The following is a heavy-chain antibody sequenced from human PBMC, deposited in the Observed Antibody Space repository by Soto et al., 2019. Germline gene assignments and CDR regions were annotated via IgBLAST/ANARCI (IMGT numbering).Heavy chain of an antibody. CDR3: ARASSYGDFLQYYFDY. CDR1: GYSFTSYW. CDR2: IYPGDSDT. Sequence: GESLKISCKGSGYSFTSYWIGWVRQMPGKGLEWMGIIYPGDSDTRYSPSFQGQVTISADKSISTAYLQWSSLKASDTAMYYCARASSYGDFLQYYFDYWGQGTLVTVSS. J-gene: IGHJ4*02. D-gene: IGHD4-17*01. V-gene: IGHV5-51*01.